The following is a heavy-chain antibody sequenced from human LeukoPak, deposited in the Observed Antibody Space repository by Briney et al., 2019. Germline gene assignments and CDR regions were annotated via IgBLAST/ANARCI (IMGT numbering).Heavy chain of an antibody. J-gene: IGHJ4*02. D-gene: IGHD1-26*01. CDR2: IYTSGSS. V-gene: IGHV4-61*02. CDR3: ARSRGGSYLFEY. Sequence: PSQTLSLTCTVSGASISSGSYYRTWVRQPAGKGLGWIGRIYTSGSSDYNPSLNSRVTISVDTSKNQFSLNLNSVTAADTAVYYCARSRGGSYLFEYWGQGTLVTVSS. CDR1: GASISSGSYY.